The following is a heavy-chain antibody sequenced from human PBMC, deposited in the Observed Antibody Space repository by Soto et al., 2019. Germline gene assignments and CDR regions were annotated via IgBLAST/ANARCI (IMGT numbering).Heavy chain of an antibody. CDR1: GFTFSSYA. V-gene: IGHV3-23*01. J-gene: IGHJ4*01. Sequence: PGGSLRLSCAASGFTFSSYAMSWVRQAPGKGLEWVSTVTSDGVTTSYADSVKGRFTISRDNSKNTLYLQMSGLRADDTAVYYCAKRLSYYFDSWGHGTLVTVSS. CDR3: AKRLSYYFDS. D-gene: IGHD3-16*02. CDR2: VTSDGVTT.